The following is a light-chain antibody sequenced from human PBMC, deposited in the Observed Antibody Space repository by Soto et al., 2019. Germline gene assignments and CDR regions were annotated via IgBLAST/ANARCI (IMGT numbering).Light chain of an antibody. V-gene: IGLV1-47*01. CDR3: EAWDDSLSGPV. CDR2: RNI. Sequence: QSVLTQPPSASGTPGQRVTISCSGSSSNIGSNYVSWYQQLPGTAPKLLIYRNIARPSGVPDRFSSSKSGTSASLAISGLRAEDEADYYCEAWDDSLSGPVFGGGTQLTVL. J-gene: IGLJ7*01. CDR1: SSNIGSNY.